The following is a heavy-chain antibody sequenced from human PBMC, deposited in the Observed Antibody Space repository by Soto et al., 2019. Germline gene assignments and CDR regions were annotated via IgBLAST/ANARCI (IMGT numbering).Heavy chain of an antibody. CDR2: INSDGSST. CDR3: ARDVGYCSGGSCRYYYYYYGMDV. V-gene: IGHV3-74*01. J-gene: IGHJ6*02. Sequence: PGGSLRLSCAASGFTFSSYWMHWVRQAPGKGLVWVSRINSDGSSTSYADSVKGRFTISRDNAKNTLYLQMNSLRAEDTAVYYCARDVGYCSGGSCRYYYYYYGMDVWGQGTTVTVSS. D-gene: IGHD2-15*01. CDR1: GFTFSSYW.